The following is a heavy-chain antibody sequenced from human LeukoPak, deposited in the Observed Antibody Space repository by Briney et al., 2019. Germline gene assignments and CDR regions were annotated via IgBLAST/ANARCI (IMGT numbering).Heavy chain of an antibody. CDR1: GFTFSSYS. J-gene: IGHJ6*02. CDR2: IISSTSYI. V-gene: IGHV3-21*01. D-gene: IGHD2-15*01. CDR3: ARHRGLGYCSGGSCYDYYTMDV. Sequence: PGGSLRLSCAASGFTFSSYSMNWVRQAPGKGLEWVSSIISSTSYIYYADSVNGRFTISRDNAKNSLYLQMNSLRAKDTAVYYCARHRGLGYCSGGSCYDYYTMDVWGQGTTVTVSS.